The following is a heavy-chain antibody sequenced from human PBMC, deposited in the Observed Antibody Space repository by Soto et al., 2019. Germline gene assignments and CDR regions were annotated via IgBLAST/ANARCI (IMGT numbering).Heavy chain of an antibody. D-gene: IGHD4-4*01. CDR2: ISYDGSNK. J-gene: IGHJ2*01. CDR1: GFTFSSYA. Sequence: QVQLVESGGGVVQPGRSLRLSCAASGFTFSSYAMHWVRQVPGKGLEWVAVISYDGSNKYYADSVKGRFTISRDNSKNTLYLQRNSLRADDTAVYYCARPLWRDDYNWGYFDLWGRGTLVTVSS. V-gene: IGHV3-30-3*01. CDR3: ARPLWRDDYNWGYFDL.